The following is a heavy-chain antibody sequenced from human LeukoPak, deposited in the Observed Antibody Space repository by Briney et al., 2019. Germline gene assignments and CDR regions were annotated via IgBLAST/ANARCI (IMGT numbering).Heavy chain of an antibody. D-gene: IGHD3-10*01. CDR1: GGSLNSYY. J-gene: IGHJ3*01. V-gene: IGHV4-59*08. CDR3: ARRGYYGSGAYDT. Sequence: PSDTLSLTCTVSGGSLNSYYWGWIRQPPGKGLEWIGNVYHSGSAIYNPSLESRVTISVDRSKNQFSLNLSSVTAADTAVYYCARRGYYGSGAYDTWGQGTMFIVSS. CDR2: VYHSGSA.